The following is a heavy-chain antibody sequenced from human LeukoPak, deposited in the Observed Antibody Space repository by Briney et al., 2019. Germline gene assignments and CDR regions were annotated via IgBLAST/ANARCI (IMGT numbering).Heavy chain of an antibody. V-gene: IGHV3-21*01. D-gene: IGHD6-13*01. J-gene: IGHJ4*02. Sequence: GGSLRLSCAASGFTFCSYSMNWVRQAPGKGLEWVSSISSSSSYIYYADSVKGRFTISRDNAKNSLYLQMNSLRAEDTAVYYCARGVADSSSWLHPGSLKPYFDYWGQGTLVTVSS. CDR3: ARGVADSSSWLHPGSLKPYFDY. CDR2: ISSSSSYI. CDR1: GFTFCSYS.